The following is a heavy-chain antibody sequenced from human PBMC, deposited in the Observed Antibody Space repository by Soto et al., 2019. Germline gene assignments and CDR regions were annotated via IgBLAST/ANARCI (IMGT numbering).Heavy chain of an antibody. CDR2: IIPIFGTA. CDR1: GGTFSSYA. J-gene: IGHJ6*02. V-gene: IGHV1-69*06. D-gene: IGHD3-3*01. Sequence: ASVKVSCKASGGTFSSYAISWVRQAPGQGLEWMGGIIPIFGTANYAQKFQGRVTITADKSTSTAYMELSSLRSEDTAVYYCARVNYDFWSGYPRAYYGMDVWGQGTTVTVSS. CDR3: ARVNYDFWSGYPRAYYGMDV.